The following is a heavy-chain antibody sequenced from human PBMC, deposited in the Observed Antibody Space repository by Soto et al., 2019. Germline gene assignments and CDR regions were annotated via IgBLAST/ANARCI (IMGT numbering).Heavy chain of an antibody. Sequence: PGGSLRLSCAASGFTFGNFWIHWVRQAPGKGLEWVSHIGPDGTDIAYADSVKGRFIISRDNARNTVYLQMNSLEAEDTAVYYCAKLPWEVAPSWGQGTLVTVSS. D-gene: IGHD1-26*01. CDR1: GFTFGNFW. J-gene: IGHJ5*02. V-gene: IGHV3-74*03. CDR3: AKLPWEVAPS. CDR2: IGPDGTDI.